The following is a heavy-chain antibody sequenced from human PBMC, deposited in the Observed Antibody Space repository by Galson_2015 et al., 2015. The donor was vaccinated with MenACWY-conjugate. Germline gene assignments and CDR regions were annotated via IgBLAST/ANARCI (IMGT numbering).Heavy chain of an antibody. CDR3: ARLPGYGCSGSDCFLGFDY. D-gene: IGHD2-21*02. CDR1: GYSFSNYW. Sequence: QSGAEVKKPGESLQISCKGSGYSFSNYWIAWVRQMPGKGLEWMGIIYPGGSDTRYSPSFQGQVTISADKSISTGYLQWSSLKASDTAIYYCARLPGYGCSGSDCFLGFDYWGQGTLVTASS. J-gene: IGHJ4*02. V-gene: IGHV5-51*01. CDR2: IYPGGSDT.